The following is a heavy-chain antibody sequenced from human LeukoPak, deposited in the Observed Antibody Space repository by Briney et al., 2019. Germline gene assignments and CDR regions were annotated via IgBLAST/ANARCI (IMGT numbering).Heavy chain of an antibody. D-gene: IGHD5-24*01. CDR3: ARLEMATINFDE. Sequence: PSETLSLTCTVSGGSISSYYWSWIRQPPGKGLEWIGYIYYSGSTNYNPSLKSRVTISVDTSKNQFSLKLSSVTAADTAVYYCARLEMATINFDEWGQGTLVTVSS. CDR1: GGSISSYY. CDR2: IYYSGST. V-gene: IGHV4-59*08. J-gene: IGHJ4*02.